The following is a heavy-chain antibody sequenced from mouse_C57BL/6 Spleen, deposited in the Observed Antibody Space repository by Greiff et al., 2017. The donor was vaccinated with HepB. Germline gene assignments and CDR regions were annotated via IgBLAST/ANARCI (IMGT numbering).Heavy chain of an antibody. CDR1: GYTFTDYN. CDR2: INPNNGGT. Sequence: VQLQQSGPELVKPGASVKIPCKASGYTFTDYNMDWVKQSHGKSLEWIGDINPNNGGTIYNQKFKGKATLTVDKSSSTAYMELRSLTSEDTAVYYCARSTTVPHWYFDVWGTGTTVTVSS. V-gene: IGHV1-18*01. CDR3: ARSTTVPHWYFDV. J-gene: IGHJ1*03. D-gene: IGHD1-1*01.